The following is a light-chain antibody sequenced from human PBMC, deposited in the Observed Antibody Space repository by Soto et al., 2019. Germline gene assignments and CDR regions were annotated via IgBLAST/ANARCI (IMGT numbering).Light chain of an antibody. V-gene: IGKV3-11*02. CDR1: QSVSRN. J-gene: IGKJ5*01. Sequence: EIVLPQSXATLSLSEREXXXXXXXVSQSVSRNFAGYQQQXGQAPRLLIYDASXRANGISATFSGSRSGCEFTPTISSLETEDVAAYYCQQRGNGPITSGEGTRLGIK. CDR3: QQRGNGPIT. CDR2: DAS.